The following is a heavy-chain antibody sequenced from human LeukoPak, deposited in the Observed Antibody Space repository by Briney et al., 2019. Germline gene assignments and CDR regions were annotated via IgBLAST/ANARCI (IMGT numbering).Heavy chain of an antibody. J-gene: IGHJ4*02. V-gene: IGHV3-74*01. D-gene: IGHD1-14*01. CDR1: GFTFSTYW. Sequence: PGGSLRLSCAASGFTFSTYWMHWVRQAPGKGLVWVSRINSDVSTTNHADSVKGRFTISRDNAKNTLYLQMNSLRAEDTAVYYCVSGIQAPYWGQGTLVTVSS. CDR3: VSGIQAPY. CDR2: INSDVSTT.